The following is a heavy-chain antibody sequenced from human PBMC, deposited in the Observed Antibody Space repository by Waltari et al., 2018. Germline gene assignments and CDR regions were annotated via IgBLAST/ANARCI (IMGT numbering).Heavy chain of an antibody. V-gene: IGHV4-34*01. Sequence: QVQLQQWGAGLLKPSETLSLTCAVYGGSFSGYYWSWIRQPPGKGLEGIGEINHSGSTNYNPSLKSRVTISVDTSKNQFSLKLSSVTAADTAVYYCARRPYNWNRNWYFDLWGRGTLVTVSS. CDR2: INHSGST. D-gene: IGHD1-20*01. CDR3: ARRPYNWNRNWYFDL. J-gene: IGHJ2*01. CDR1: GGSFSGYY.